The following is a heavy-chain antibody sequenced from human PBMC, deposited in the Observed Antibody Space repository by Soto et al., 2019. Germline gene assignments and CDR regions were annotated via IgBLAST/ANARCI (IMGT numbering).Heavy chain of an antibody. D-gene: IGHD3-22*01. V-gene: IGHV4-59*01. CDR3: ARALGYYDSSGYFYYFDY. CDR2: IYYSGST. Sequence: SETLSLTCTVSCGSISSYYWSWIRQPPGKGLEWIGYIYYSGSTNYNPSLKSRVTISVDTSKNRFSLKLSSVTAADTAVYYCARALGYYDSSGYFYYFDYWGQGTLVTVSS. J-gene: IGHJ4*02. CDR1: CGSISSYY.